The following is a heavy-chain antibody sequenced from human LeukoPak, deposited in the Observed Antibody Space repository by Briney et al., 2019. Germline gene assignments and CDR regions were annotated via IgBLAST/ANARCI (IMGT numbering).Heavy chain of an antibody. J-gene: IGHJ6*02. CDR1: GGSFSGYY. CDR2: INHSGST. CDR3: ATVHVIYSSSWYYYYYGMDV. V-gene: IGHV4-34*01. D-gene: IGHD6-13*01. Sequence: SETLSLTYAVYGGSFSGYYWSWIRQPPGKGLDWIGEINHSGSTNYNPSLKSRVTISVDTSKNQFSLKLSSVTAADTAVYYCATVHVIYSSSWYYYYYGMDVWGQGTTVTVSS.